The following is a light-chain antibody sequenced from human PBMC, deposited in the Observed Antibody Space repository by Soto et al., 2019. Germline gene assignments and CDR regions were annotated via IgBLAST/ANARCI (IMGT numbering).Light chain of an antibody. CDR3: CSYAGTYTFEVL. CDR2: DVS. Sequence: QSALTQPRSVSGSPGQSVTISCTGTSSDVGGYDYVSWYQHHPGKAPKVIIYDVSRRPSGVPDRFSGSKSGNTASLTISGLQADDEADYYCCSYAGTYTFEVLFGGGTKLTVL. J-gene: IGLJ2*01. CDR1: SSDVGGYDY. V-gene: IGLV2-11*01.